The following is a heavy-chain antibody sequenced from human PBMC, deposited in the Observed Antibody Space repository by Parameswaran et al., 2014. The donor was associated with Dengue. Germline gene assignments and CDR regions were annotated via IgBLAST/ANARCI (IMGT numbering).Heavy chain of an antibody. D-gene: IGHD6-13*01. J-gene: IGHJ4*02. CDR3: ARDKSIAAAEY. Sequence: WVRQAPGQGLEWMGWISAYNGNTNYAQKLQGRVTMTTDTSTSTAYMELRSLRSDDTAVYYCARDKSIAAAEYWGQGTLVTVSS. V-gene: IGHV1-18*01. CDR2: ISAYNGNT.